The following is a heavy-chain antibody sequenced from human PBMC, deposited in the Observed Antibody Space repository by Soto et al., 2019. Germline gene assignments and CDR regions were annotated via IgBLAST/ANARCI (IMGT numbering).Heavy chain of an antibody. CDR2: IKSKTDGGTT. CDR3: TTSSQIWYQPGHI. V-gene: IGHV3-15*01. D-gene: IGHD6-13*01. CDR1: GFTFSNAW. Sequence: GVTLRLSCAASGFTFSNAWMSWVRQAPGKGLEWVGRIKSKTDGGTTDYAAPVKGRFTISRDDSKNTLYLQMNSLKTEDTAVYYCTTSSQIWYQPGHIWGQGTMVTVSS. J-gene: IGHJ3*02.